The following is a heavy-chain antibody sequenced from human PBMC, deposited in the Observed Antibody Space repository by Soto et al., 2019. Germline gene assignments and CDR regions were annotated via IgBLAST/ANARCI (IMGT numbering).Heavy chain of an antibody. Sequence: EVQLVESGGGLVKPGGSLRLSCAASGFTFSNAWMNWVRQAPGKGLEWVGRIKSKTDGGTTDYAAPVKGRFTISRDDSKNTLYLQMNSLKTEDTAVYYCAPVLLWFGELLMFSYWGQGTLVTVSS. J-gene: IGHJ4*02. CDR3: APVLLWFGELLMFSY. CDR1: GFTFSNAW. CDR2: IKSKTDGGTT. V-gene: IGHV3-15*07. D-gene: IGHD3-10*01.